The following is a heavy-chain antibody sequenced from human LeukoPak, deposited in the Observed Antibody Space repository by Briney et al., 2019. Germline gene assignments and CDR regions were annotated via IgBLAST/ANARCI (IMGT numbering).Heavy chain of an antibody. CDR2: IYSGGRT. J-gene: IGHJ3*02. Sequence: GGSLRLSCAASGFTVRSNYMTWVRQAPGKGLEWVSVIYSGGRTYYADSVKGRFSLSRDESKNTVYLQLNSLRGEDTAIYYCARSRYLDWGGAFDMWGQGTMVTVSS. V-gene: IGHV3-66*01. D-gene: IGHD3-9*01. CDR1: GFTVRSNY. CDR3: ARSRYLDWGGAFDM.